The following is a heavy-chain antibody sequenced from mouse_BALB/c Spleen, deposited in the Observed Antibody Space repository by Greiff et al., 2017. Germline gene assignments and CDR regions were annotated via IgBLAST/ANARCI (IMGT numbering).Heavy chain of an antibody. CDR1: GFTFSSFG. CDR3: ARQIYDGYLDY. D-gene: IGHD2-3*01. CDR2: ISSGSSTI. Sequence: EVKVVESGGGLVQPGGSRKLSCAASGFTFSSFGMHWVRQAPEKGLEWVAYISSGSSTIYYADTVKGRFTISRDNPKNTLFLQMTSLRSEDTAMYYCARQIYDGYLDYWGQGTTLTVSS. V-gene: IGHV5-17*02. J-gene: IGHJ2*01.